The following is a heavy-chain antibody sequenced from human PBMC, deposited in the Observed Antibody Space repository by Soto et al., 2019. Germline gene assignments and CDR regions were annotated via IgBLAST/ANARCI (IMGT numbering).Heavy chain of an antibody. CDR2: INPSGGST. V-gene: IGHV1-46*01. Sequence: ASVKVSCKASRYTFTNFYIHWLRQAPGQGLEWMGIINPSGGSTTYPQKFQGRVTMTRDTYTSTVHMELITLRYEDTAVYYCARSQGGRPLDVWGTGTTFTVSS. D-gene: IGHD3-16*01. J-gene: IGHJ6*04. CDR3: ARSQGGRPLDV. CDR1: RYTFTNFY.